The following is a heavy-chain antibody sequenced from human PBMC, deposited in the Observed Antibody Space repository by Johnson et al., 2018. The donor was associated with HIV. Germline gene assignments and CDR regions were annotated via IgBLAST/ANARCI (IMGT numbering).Heavy chain of an antibody. D-gene: IGHD6-13*01. J-gene: IGHJ3*02. Sequence: QVQLVESGGGLVQPGGSLRLSCAASGFTFTNYAMHWVRQAPGKGLEWVAVISYDGTNKYYADSVKGRFTISRDSSKNTLYLQMNSLKTEDTAVYYCTTDREYSSSWTGAFDIWGQGTMVTVSS. CDR3: TTDREYSSSWTGAFDI. CDR2: ISYDGTNK. V-gene: IGHV3-30*03. CDR1: GFTFTNYA.